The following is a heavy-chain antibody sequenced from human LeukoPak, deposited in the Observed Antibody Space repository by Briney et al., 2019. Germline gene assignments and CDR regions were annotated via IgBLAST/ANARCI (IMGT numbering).Heavy chain of an antibody. D-gene: IGHD2-2*01. Sequence: ASVKVSCKVSGYTFTSYGISWVRQAPGQGLEWMGWISAYNGNTNYAQKLQGRVTMTTDTSTSTAYMELRSLRSDDTAVYYCARINLGYCSSTSCYSVWYFDLWGRGTLVTVSS. CDR1: GYTFTSYG. V-gene: IGHV1-18*04. J-gene: IGHJ2*01. CDR2: ISAYNGNT. CDR3: ARINLGYCSSTSCYSVWYFDL.